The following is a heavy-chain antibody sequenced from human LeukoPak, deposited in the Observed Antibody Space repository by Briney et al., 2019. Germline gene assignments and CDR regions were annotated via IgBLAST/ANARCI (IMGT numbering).Heavy chain of an antibody. CDR2: ISYDGSNK. V-gene: IGHV3-30*18. CDR3: AKEKTTIYDTYYYDSSGYYSYYFDY. Sequence: PGRSLRLSCAASGFTFSSYGMHWVRQAPGKGLEWVAVISYDGSNKYYADSVKGRFTISRDNSKNTLYLQMNSLRAEDTAVYYCAKEKTTIYDTYYYDSSGYYSYYFDYWGQGTLVTVSS. J-gene: IGHJ4*02. CDR1: GFTFSSYG. D-gene: IGHD3-22*01.